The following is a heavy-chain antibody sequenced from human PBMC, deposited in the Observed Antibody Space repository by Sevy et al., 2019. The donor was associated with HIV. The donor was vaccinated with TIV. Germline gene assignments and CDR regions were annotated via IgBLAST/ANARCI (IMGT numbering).Heavy chain of an antibody. J-gene: IGHJ4*02. CDR3: ARDKWELEEYYFDY. D-gene: IGHD1-26*01. Sequence: GGSLRLSCAASGFTFSSYSMNWVRQAPGKGLEWVSSISSSSYIYYADSVKGRFTISRDNAKNSLYLQMNSLRAEDTAVYYCARDKWELEEYYFDYWGQGTLVTVSS. CDR2: ISSSSYI. V-gene: IGHV3-21*01. CDR1: GFTFSSYS.